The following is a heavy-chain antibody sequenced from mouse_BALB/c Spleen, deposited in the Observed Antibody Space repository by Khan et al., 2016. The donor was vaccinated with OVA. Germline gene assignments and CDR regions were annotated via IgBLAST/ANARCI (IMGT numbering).Heavy chain of an antibody. V-gene: IGHV9-1*02. CDR2: INTYTGEP. Sequence: QIQLVPSGPELKKPGETVKISCKASGYTFTNYGMNWVKQAPGKGLKWMGWINTYTGEPTYTDDFKGRFAFSLETSASTAYLQINNLKNEDMATYFCARGASDWYFDVWGAGTTVTVSS. CDR3: ARGASDWYFDV. J-gene: IGHJ1*01. CDR1: GYTFTNYG.